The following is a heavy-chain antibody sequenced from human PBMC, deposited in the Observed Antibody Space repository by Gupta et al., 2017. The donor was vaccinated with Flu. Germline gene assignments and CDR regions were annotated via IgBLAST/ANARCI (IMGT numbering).Heavy chain of an antibody. V-gene: IGHV3-33*01. CDR2: IWSNGENK. CDR3: VRERGPFDAFDV. CDR1: GFNFTTYC. J-gene: IGHJ3*01. Sequence: ASGFNFTTYCMHWVRKDPGKGLEWVAVIWSNGENKYYADSVRGRFTLSRDNSKNTLSLQMINLRVEDTAVYYCVRERGPFDAFDVWGQGTMVTVSS. D-gene: IGHD3-10*01.